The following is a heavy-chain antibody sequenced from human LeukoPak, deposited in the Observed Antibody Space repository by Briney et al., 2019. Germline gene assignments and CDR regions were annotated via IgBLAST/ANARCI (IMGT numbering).Heavy chain of an antibody. CDR3: ARDYGATVIGTGSY. CDR1: GFTFSSYA. D-gene: IGHD2-21*01. CDR2: ISYDGSNK. V-gene: IGHV3-30*01. J-gene: IGHJ4*02. Sequence: PGRSLRLSCAASGFTFSSYAMHWVRQAPGKGLEWVAVISYDGSNKYYADSVKGRFTISRDNSKNTLYLQMNSLRAEDTAGYYCARDYGATVIGTGSYWGQGTLVTVSS.